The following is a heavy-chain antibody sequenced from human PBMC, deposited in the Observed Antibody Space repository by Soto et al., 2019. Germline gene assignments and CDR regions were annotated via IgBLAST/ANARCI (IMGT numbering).Heavy chain of an antibody. CDR3: AKMGAYNWNTYYFDY. D-gene: IGHD1-20*01. CDR1: GFTFSSYA. J-gene: IGHJ4*02. CDR2: ISGSGGST. V-gene: IGHV3-23*01. Sequence: GSLRLSCAASGFTFSSYAMSWVRQAPGKGLEWVSAISGSGGSTYYADSVKGRFTISRDNSKNTLYLQMNSLRAEDTAVYYCAKMGAYNWNTYYFDYWGQGTLVTVSS.